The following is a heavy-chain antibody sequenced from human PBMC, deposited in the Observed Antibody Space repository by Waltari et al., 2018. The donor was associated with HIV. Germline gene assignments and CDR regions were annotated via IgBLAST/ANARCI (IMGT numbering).Heavy chain of an antibody. CDR2: IYYSGST. CDR3: ATTPGGHFDY. CDR1: GGSISSSSYY. D-gene: IGHD3-16*01. J-gene: IGHJ4*02. V-gene: IGHV4-39*01. Sequence: QLQLQESGPGLVKPSETLSLTCTVSGGSISSSSYYWGWIRQPPGKGLEWIGSIYYSGSTYYHPSLKSRVTISVDTSKNQFSLKLSSVTAADTAVYYCATTPGGHFDYWGQGTLVTVSS.